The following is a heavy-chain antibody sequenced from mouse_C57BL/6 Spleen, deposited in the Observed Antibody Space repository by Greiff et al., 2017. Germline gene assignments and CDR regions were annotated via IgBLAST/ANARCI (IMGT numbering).Heavy chain of an antibody. D-gene: IGHD2-4*01. V-gene: IGHV1-52*01. CDR1: GYTFTSYW. Sequence: VQLQQPGAELVRPGSSVKLSCKASGYTFTSYWMHWVKQRPIQGLEWIGNIDPSDSETHYNQKFKDKATLTVDKSSSTAYMQLSSLTSEDSAVYDCAWNYDYDVTDYYAMDYWGQGTSVTVSS. J-gene: IGHJ4*01. CDR3: AWNYDYDVTDYYAMDY. CDR2: IDPSDSET.